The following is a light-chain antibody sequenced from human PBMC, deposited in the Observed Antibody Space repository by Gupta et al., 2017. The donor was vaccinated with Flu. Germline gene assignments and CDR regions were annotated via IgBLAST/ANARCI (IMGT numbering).Light chain of an antibody. J-gene: IGLJ1*01. CDR3: ETWDSGSSGYV. Sequence: KGTISGSGSSINVGSNNVYWFQQRPGTAPNLLIYGNNSRRSGTPARFSASKSGTSATLLITGLQTGDEADYYWETWDSGSSGYVFGGGTRITVL. V-gene: IGLV1-51*01. CDR1: SINVGSNN. CDR2: GNN.